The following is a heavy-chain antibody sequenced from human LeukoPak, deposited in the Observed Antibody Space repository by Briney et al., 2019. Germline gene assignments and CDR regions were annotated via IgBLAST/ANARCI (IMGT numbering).Heavy chain of an antibody. CDR1: GYTLTIYD. V-gene: IGHV1-8*01. D-gene: IGHD4-17*01. J-gene: IGHJ5*02. Sequence: ASVKVSCKASGYTLTIYDINWVRQAAGQGLEWMGWMNPDSGNTDFAQKFQGRVTMTRNTPISTAYMELSSLTSEDTAVYYCAVHLPGDYLDPWGQGTLVTVSS. CDR2: MNPDSGNT. CDR3: AVHLPGDYLDP.